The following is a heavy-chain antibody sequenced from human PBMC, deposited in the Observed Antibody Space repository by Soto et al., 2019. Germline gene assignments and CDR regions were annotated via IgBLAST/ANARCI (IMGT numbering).Heavy chain of an antibody. CDR2: IYYSGST. CDR3: ARHRAIVVVAAPLGWFAP. Sequence: PSETLSLTCTVSGGSISSSSYYWGWIRQPPGKGLEWIGSIYYSGSTYYNPSLKSRVTISVDTSKNQFSLKLSSVTAADTAVYYCARHRAIVVVAAPLGWFAPWGQRTLVTVSS. J-gene: IGHJ5*02. D-gene: IGHD2-15*01. V-gene: IGHV4-39*01. CDR1: GGSISSSSYY.